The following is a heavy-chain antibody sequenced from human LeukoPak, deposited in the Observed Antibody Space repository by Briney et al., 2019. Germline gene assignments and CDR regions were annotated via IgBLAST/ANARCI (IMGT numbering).Heavy chain of an antibody. V-gene: IGHV4-30-2*01. CDR2: IYHSGST. J-gene: IGHJ4*02. CDR3: AISNWSGYGYFDY. D-gene: IGHD3-3*01. CDR1: GGSISSGGYY. Sequence: SETLSLTCTVSGGSISSGGYYWSWIRQPPGKGLEWIGYIYHSGSTYYNPSLKSRVTISVDRPKNQFSLKLSSVTAADTAVYYCAISNWSGYGYFDYWGQGTLVTVSS.